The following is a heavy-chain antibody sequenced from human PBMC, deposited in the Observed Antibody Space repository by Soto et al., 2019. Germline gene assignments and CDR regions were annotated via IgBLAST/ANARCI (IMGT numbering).Heavy chain of an antibody. Sequence: GGSLRLSCAASGFTFSSYWMHWVRQAPGKGLVWVSRINSDGSSTSYADSVKGRFTISRDNAKNRLYLQMNSLRAEDTAVYYCARGYYDFWSGSQNWFDPWGQGTLVTVSS. CDR2: INSDGSST. D-gene: IGHD3-3*01. CDR3: ARGYYDFWSGSQNWFDP. V-gene: IGHV3-74*01. CDR1: GFTFSSYW. J-gene: IGHJ5*02.